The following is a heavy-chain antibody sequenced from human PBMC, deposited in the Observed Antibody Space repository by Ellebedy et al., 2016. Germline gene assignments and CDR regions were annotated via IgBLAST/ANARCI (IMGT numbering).Heavy chain of an antibody. V-gene: IGHV4-59*08. CDR1: GGSISGYY. CDR2: IYYSGGT. D-gene: IGHD3-10*01. Sequence: SETLSLXXTVSGGSISGYYWSWIRQPPEKGLEWIGYIYYSGGTNYNPSLKSRVSISVDTSKNQFSLKLSSVTAADTAVYYCASSEDSRGFDYWGQGTLVTVSS. CDR3: ASSEDSRGFDY. J-gene: IGHJ4*02.